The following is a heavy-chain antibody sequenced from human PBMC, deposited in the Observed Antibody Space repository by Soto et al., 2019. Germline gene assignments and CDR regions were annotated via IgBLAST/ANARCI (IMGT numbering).Heavy chain of an antibody. J-gene: IGHJ4*02. CDR3: ARATSHGWFQPFDY. CDR2: IYPGDSDT. D-gene: IGHD6-19*01. V-gene: IGHV5-51*01. Sequence: EVQMVQSGAEVKKSGESLKISCKGSGYNFASYWIGWVRQKPGKGLEWMGIIYPGDSDTRYSPSFEGHVTIAADKSTSTAYMQWSSLGASDTAIYYCARATSHGWFQPFDYWGQGTLVTVSS. CDR1: GYNFASYW.